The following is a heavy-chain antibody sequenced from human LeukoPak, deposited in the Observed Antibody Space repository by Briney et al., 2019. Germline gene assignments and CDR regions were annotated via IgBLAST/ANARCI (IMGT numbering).Heavy chain of an antibody. Sequence: SETLSLTCTVSGGSISGYYWSWIRQPPGKGLEWIGYIYYSGGTNYNPSLKSRVTISVDTSKNQFSLKLSSVTAADTGVYYCASSYSSKNWYFDLWGRGTLVTVSS. J-gene: IGHJ2*01. CDR1: GGSISGYY. CDR2: IYYSGGT. CDR3: ASSYSSKNWYFDL. V-gene: IGHV4-59*01. D-gene: IGHD6-13*01.